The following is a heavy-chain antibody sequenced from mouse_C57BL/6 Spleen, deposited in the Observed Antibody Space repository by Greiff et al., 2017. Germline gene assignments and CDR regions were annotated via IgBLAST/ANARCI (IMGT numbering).Heavy chain of an antibody. V-gene: IGHV14-4*01. D-gene: IGHD1-1*01. CDR2: IDPENGDT. CDR3: TTKHYGSSYWYFDV. Sequence: VQLQQSGAELVRPGASVKLSCTASGFNIKDDYMHWVKQRPEQGLEWIGWIDPENGDTEYASKFQGKATITADTSSNTAYLQLSSLTSEDTAVYYCTTKHYGSSYWYFDVWGSGTTVTVSS. J-gene: IGHJ1*01. CDR1: GFNIKDDY.